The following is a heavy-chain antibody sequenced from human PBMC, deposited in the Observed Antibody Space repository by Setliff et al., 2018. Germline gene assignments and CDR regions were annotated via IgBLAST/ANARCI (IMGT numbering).Heavy chain of an antibody. CDR1: GGSISSYY. CDR3: ARDRSYYASGSFTKWFDY. J-gene: IGHJ4*02. CDR2: IYYSGDS. D-gene: IGHD3-10*01. V-gene: IGHV4-59*01. Sequence: SETLSLTCTVSGGSISSYYWSWIRQPPGKGLEWIGYIYYSGDSRYNPSLKSRVTMSVGASRNQFSLKLSSVTAADTAIYYCARDRSYYASGSFTKWFDYWGQGTLVTVSS.